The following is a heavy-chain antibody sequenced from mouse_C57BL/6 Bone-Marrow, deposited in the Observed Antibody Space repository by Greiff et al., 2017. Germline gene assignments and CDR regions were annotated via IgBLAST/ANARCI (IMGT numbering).Heavy chain of an antibody. V-gene: IGHV5-4*01. CDR3: ARGRGINYGSSLFAY. D-gene: IGHD1-1*01. Sequence: EVQVVESGGGLVKPGGSLKLSCAASGFTFSSYAMSWVRQTPEKRLEWVATISDGGSYTYYPDNVKGRFTISRDNAKNNLYLQMSHLKSEDTAMYYCARGRGINYGSSLFAYWGQGTLVTVSA. CDR1: GFTFSSYA. J-gene: IGHJ3*01. CDR2: ISDGGSYT.